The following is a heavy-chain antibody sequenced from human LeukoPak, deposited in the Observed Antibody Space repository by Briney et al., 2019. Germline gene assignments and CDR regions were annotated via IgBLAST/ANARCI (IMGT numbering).Heavy chain of an antibody. J-gene: IGHJ6*03. Sequence: GGSLRLSCAASGFTVSSNYMSWVRQAPGKGLEWVSVIYSGGSTYYADSVKGRFTISRDNSKNTLYLQMNSLRAEDTAVYYCARTSEGYCRSTRCWAYYYYMDVWGKGTTVTISS. D-gene: IGHD2-2*01. CDR2: IYSGGST. CDR1: GFTVSSNY. CDR3: ARTSEGYCRSTRCWAYYYYMDV. V-gene: IGHV3-53*01.